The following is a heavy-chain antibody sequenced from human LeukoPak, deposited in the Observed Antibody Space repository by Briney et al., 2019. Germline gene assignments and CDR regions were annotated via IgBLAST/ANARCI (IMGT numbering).Heavy chain of an antibody. V-gene: IGHV4-39*07. J-gene: IGHJ6*03. CDR3: ARAMAAAGPYYYYYMDV. CDR1: GGSISRSSYY. D-gene: IGHD6-13*01. Sequence: SETLSLTCTVSGGSISRSSYYWGWIRQPPGKGLEWIGSIYYSGSTYYNPSLKSRVTISVDTSKNQFSLKLSSVTAADTAVYYCARAMAAAGPYYYYYMDVWGKGTTVAVSS. CDR2: IYYSGST.